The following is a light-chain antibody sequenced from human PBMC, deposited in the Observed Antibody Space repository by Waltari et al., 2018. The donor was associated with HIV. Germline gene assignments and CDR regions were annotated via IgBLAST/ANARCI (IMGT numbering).Light chain of an antibody. V-gene: IGLV1-40*01. CDR2: GNI. Sequence: QSVLTQPPSVSGAPGPTVTISCTGSSSNIGANYDVHWYPQLPGRAPKVLVYGNIYRPPGVPDRFSGSKSGTSASLAITGLQADDEGYYYCQSYDTRSSGFLVFGGGTKVTVL. CDR1: SSNIGANYD. CDR3: QSYDTRSSGFLV. J-gene: IGLJ3*02.